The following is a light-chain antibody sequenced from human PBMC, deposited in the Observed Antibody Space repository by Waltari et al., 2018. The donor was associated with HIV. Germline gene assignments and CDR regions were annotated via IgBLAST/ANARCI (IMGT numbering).Light chain of an antibody. J-gene: IGKJ1*01. CDR3: QQYLSPPPT. V-gene: IGKV4-1*01. Sequence: SLAVSLGERATINCKSTHSVFYRPNNKNYIAWYQQRPGQAPKLLISWASARESGVSDRFSGSGSGTNFTLTITSLKTEDVAIYFCQQYLSPPPTFGQGTKVQIK. CDR1: HSVFYRPNNKNY. CDR2: WAS.